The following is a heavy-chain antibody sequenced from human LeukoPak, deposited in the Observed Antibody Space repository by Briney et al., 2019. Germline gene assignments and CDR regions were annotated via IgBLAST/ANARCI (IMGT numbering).Heavy chain of an antibody. Sequence: TVKVSCKASGGTFSSYAISWVRQASGQGLEWMGRIIPILGIANYAQKFQGRVTITADKSTSTAYMELSSLKSEDTAVYYCARDRDTAMVPYFDYWGQGTLVTVSS. V-gene: IGHV1-69*04. CDR1: GGTFSSYA. CDR2: IIPILGIA. D-gene: IGHD5-18*01. CDR3: ARDRDTAMVPYFDY. J-gene: IGHJ4*02.